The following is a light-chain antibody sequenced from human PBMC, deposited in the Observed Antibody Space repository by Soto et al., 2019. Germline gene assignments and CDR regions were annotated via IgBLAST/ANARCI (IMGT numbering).Light chain of an antibody. V-gene: IGLV2-14*01. Sequence: QSVLTQPGSVSGSPGQSITISCTGTSSDVGGYNYVSWYQQHPGKAPKLMIYEVSNRPSGVSNRFSGSKSGNTASLTISGLQAEDEADYYCSSYTGSSALVYVFGTGTKVTVL. CDR3: SSYTGSSALVYV. J-gene: IGLJ1*01. CDR1: SSDVGGYNY. CDR2: EVS.